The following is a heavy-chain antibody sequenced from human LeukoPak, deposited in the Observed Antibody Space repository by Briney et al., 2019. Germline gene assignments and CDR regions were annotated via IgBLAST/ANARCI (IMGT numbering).Heavy chain of an antibody. CDR1: GFIFSTYA. CDR3: ARVIRAAPGKGYFDY. V-gene: IGHV3-23*01. D-gene: IGHD6-13*01. CDR2: ISGSGGST. Sequence: GGSLRLPCATSGFIFSTYALSWVRQAPGKGLGWASSISGSGGSTYHADSVKGRFTISRDSSKNTLYLQMNSLRAEDTAIYYCARVIRAAPGKGYFDYWGQGTLVTVSS. J-gene: IGHJ4*02.